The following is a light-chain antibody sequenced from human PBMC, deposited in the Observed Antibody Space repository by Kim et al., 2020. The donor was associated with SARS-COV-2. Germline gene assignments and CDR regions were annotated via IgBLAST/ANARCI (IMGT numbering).Light chain of an antibody. CDR2: RNN. J-gene: IGLJ1*01. CDR1: SSNIGSNY. CDR3: AAWDDSLSGYV. Sequence: GQRVTMTCSGSSSNIGSNYVYWYQQLPGTAPKLLIYRNNQRPSGVPDRFSGSKSGTSASLAISGLRSEDEADYYCAAWDDSLSGYVFGTGTKVTVL. V-gene: IGLV1-47*01.